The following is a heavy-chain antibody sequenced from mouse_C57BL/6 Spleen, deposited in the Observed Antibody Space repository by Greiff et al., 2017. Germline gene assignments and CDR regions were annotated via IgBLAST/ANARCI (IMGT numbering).Heavy chain of an antibody. Sequence: LVESGAELARPGASVKLSCKASGYTFTSYGISWVKQRTGQGLEWIGEIYPRSGNTYYNEKFKGKATLTADKSSSTAYMELRSLTSEDSAVYFCARRYYGSSYGYFDVWGTGTTVTVSS. CDR3: ARRYYGSSYGYFDV. CDR2: IYPRSGNT. J-gene: IGHJ1*03. CDR1: GYTFTSYG. D-gene: IGHD1-1*01. V-gene: IGHV1-81*01.